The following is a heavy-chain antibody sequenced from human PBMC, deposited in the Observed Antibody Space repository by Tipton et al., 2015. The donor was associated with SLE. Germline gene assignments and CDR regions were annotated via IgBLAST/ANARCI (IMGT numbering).Heavy chain of an antibody. V-gene: IGHV3-23*03. Sequence: QLVQSGGGLLQPGGSLKLSCAASGFTFDSYAMTWVRQAPGKGLEWISVIYSGGSTLYADSVKGRFTISRDDSTKTLYLQMNSLRPEDTAVYYCAKGRVVGATRYFFDYWGQGSQVTVSS. CDR3: AKGRVVGATRYFFDY. CDR2: IYSGGST. J-gene: IGHJ4*02. D-gene: IGHD2-15*01. CDR1: GFTFDSYA.